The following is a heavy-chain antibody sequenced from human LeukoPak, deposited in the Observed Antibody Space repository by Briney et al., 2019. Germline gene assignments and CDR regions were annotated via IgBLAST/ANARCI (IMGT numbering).Heavy chain of an antibody. J-gene: IGHJ4*02. D-gene: IGHD3-22*01. CDR3: ARLLQGYYDDYFDY. Sequence: GESLKISCKGSGYSFTSYWIGWVRQMRGKGLEWMGISYHGDSDNKCSPSFQGHATISANKSISTAYLQWSSLKASDPAMYYCARLLQGYYDDYFDYWGQGTLVTVSS. CDR1: GYSFTSYW. V-gene: IGHV5-51*01. CDR2: SYHGDSDN.